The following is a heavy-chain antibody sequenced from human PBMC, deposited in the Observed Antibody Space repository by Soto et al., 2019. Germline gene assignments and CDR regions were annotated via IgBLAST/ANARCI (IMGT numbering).Heavy chain of an antibody. CDR3: AIQVIAVAGTTPFDY. J-gene: IGHJ4*02. Sequence: QVQLVQSGAEVKKPGSSVKVSCKASGGTFSSYAISWVRQAPGQGLEWMGGIIPIFGTANYAQKFQGRVTITSDESTSTAYMELSSLRSEDTDVYYCAIQVIAVAGTTPFDYWGQGTLVTVSS. CDR2: IIPIFGTA. D-gene: IGHD6-19*01. CDR1: GGTFSSYA. V-gene: IGHV1-69*05.